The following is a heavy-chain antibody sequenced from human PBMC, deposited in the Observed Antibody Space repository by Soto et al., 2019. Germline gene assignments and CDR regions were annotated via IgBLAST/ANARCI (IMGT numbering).Heavy chain of an antibody. J-gene: IGHJ5*01. CDR3: ARGSGYDTDNWFDS. V-gene: IGHV4-59*01. Sequence: PSETLSLTCTVSGDSISAYSWSWVRQPPGKGLEWIGNIHYNGNTKYNPSLKSRVSMSVDTSKNQFPLKLSSVTAADTAVYYCARGSGYDTDNWFDSWGQGTLVTVSS. CDR2: IHYNGNT. CDR1: GDSISAYS. D-gene: IGHD5-12*01.